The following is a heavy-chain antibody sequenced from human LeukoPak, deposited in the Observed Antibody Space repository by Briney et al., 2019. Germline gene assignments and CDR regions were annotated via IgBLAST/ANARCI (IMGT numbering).Heavy chain of an antibody. V-gene: IGHV5-51*01. CDR2: IYPGDSDT. J-gene: IGHJ3*02. D-gene: IGHD6-19*01. CDR1: GYSVTSYW. CDR3: ARPSSGWYDNAFDI. Sequence: GESLRISCKGSGYSVTSYWIAWVRQMPGKGLEWMGIIYPGDSDTRYSPSFQGQVTISADKSISTAYQQWSSLKASDTAMYYCARPSSGWYDNAFDIWGQGTMVTVSS.